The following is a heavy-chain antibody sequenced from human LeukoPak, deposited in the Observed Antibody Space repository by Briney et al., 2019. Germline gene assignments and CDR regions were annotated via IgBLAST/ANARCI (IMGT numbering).Heavy chain of an antibody. CDR3: ATNDGYNYYFDY. V-gene: IGHV3-43D*03. CDR2: ISWDGGST. Sequence: GGSLRLSCAASGFTFDDYAMHWVRQAPGKGLEWVSLISWDGGSTYYADSVKGRFTISRDNSKNSLYLQMNSLRAEDTALYYCATNDGYNYYFDYWGQGTLVTVSS. J-gene: IGHJ4*02. D-gene: IGHD5-24*01. CDR1: GFTFDDYA.